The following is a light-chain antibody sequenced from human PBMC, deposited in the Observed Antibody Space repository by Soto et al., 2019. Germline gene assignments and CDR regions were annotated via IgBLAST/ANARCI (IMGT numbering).Light chain of an antibody. CDR1: QNVGKY. V-gene: IGKV1-5*03. Sequence: IQMTQSPSNLSASVGDRVIITCRASQNVGKYLAWYQQRPGKAPKGLISKASSLESGAPSRFSGSGSGTEFTLTISSLQPEDFGTYYCQQYYSYPWTFGRGTKVDIK. CDR2: KAS. CDR3: QQYYSYPWT. J-gene: IGKJ1*01.